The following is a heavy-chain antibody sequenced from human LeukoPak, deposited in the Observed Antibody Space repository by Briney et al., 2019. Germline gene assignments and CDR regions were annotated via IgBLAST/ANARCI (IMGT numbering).Heavy chain of an antibody. V-gene: IGHV4-59*08. Sequence: SETLSLTCTVSGGSISSYYWSWIRQPPGKGLEWIGYIYYSGSTNYNPSLKSRVTISVDTSKNQFSLKLSSVTAADTAVYYCARLRGYCSGGSCYSWVIFDYWGQGTLVTVSS. CDR1: GGSISSYY. D-gene: IGHD2-15*01. J-gene: IGHJ4*02. CDR3: ARLRGYCSGGSCYSWVIFDY. CDR2: IYYSGST.